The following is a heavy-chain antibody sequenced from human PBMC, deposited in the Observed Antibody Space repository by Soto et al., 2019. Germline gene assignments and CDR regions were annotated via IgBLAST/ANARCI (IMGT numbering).Heavy chain of an antibody. D-gene: IGHD3-3*01. J-gene: IGHJ3*02. CDR3: ATDKTDITIWSVYGAFDI. CDR2: ISGSGGST. Sequence: EVQLLESGGGLVQPGGSLRLSCAASGFTFSSYAMSWVRQAPGKGQEWVSAISGSGGSTYYADSVKGRFTISRDNSKNTLYLQMNSLRAEDTAVYYCATDKTDITIWSVYGAFDIWGQGTMVTVSS. CDR1: GFTFSSYA. V-gene: IGHV3-23*01.